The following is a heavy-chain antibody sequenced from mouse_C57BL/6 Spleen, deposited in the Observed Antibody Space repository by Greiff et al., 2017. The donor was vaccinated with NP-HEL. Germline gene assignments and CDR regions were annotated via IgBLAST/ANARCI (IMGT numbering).Heavy chain of an antibody. J-gene: IGHJ2*01. V-gene: IGHV1-82*01. Sequence: VQVVESGPELVKPGASVKISCKASGYAFSSSWMNWVKQRPGKGLEWIGRIYPGDGDTNYNGKFKGKATLTADKSSSTAYMQLSSLTSEDSAVYFCARSDYYGSSYGYWGQGTTLTVSS. CDR1: GYAFSSSW. CDR3: ARSDYYGSSYGY. D-gene: IGHD1-1*01. CDR2: IYPGDGDT.